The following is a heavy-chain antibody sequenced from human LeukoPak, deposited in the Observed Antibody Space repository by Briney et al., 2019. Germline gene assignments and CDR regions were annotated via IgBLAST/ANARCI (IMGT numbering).Heavy chain of an antibody. CDR2: FYDSGST. CDR3: ARHTRPGCSGYENAFGI. D-gene: IGHD5-12*01. CDR1: GGSIRSRNYY. V-gene: IGHV4-39*01. Sequence: NASETLSLTCTVSGGSIRSRNYYWDWIRQPPGKGLEWIGNFYDSGSTYYNPSLKSRVTISGDTSKNQFSLKLTSVTAADTAVYYCARHTRPGCSGYENAFGIWGQGTMVTVSS. J-gene: IGHJ3*02.